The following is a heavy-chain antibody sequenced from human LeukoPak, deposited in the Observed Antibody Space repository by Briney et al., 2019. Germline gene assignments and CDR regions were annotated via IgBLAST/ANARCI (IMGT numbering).Heavy chain of an antibody. CDR1: GGSISSGSYY. V-gene: IGHV4-61*01. Sequence: PSQTLSLTCTVSGGSISSGSYYWGWIRQPPGKGLEWIGYIYYSGSTNYNPSLKSRVTISVDTSKNQFSLKLSSVTAADTAVYYCARDIGEVEPGFDPWGQGTLVTVSS. D-gene: IGHD2-21*01. CDR2: IYYSGST. CDR3: ARDIGEVEPGFDP. J-gene: IGHJ5*02.